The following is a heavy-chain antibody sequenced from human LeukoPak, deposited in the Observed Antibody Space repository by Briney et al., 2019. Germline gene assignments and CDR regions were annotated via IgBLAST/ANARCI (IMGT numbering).Heavy chain of an antibody. CDR3: AKDLTVVVVAAISLPNYYGMDV. CDR2: ISGSGGST. Sequence: PGASLRLSCAASGFTFSSYAMSWVRQAPGKGLEWVSAISGSGGSTYYADSVKGRFTISRDNSKNTPYLQMNSLRAEDTAVYYCAKDLTVVVVAAISLPNYYGMDVWGQGTTVTVSS. CDR1: GFTFSSYA. D-gene: IGHD2-15*01. V-gene: IGHV3-23*01. J-gene: IGHJ6*02.